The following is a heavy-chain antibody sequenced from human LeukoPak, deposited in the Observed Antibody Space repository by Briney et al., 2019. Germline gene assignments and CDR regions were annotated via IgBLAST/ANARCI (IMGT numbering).Heavy chain of an antibody. CDR3: ARAGGAAAGHNFDY. Sequence: GGSLRLSCAASGFTFNSYAMHWVRQAPGKGLEWVAVISYDGSNKYYADSVKGRFTISRDNSKNTLYLQMNSLRAEDTAVYYCARAGGAAAGHNFDYWGQGTLVTVSS. D-gene: IGHD6-13*01. CDR1: GFTFNSYA. V-gene: IGHV3-30*04. J-gene: IGHJ4*02. CDR2: ISYDGSNK.